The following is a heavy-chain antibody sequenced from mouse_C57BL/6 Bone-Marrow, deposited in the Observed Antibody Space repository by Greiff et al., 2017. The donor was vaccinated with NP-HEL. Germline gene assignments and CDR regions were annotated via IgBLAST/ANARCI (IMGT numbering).Heavy chain of an antibody. CDR2: INSGGSYT. CDR3: ARRPFAY. CDR1: GFTFSSYG. Sequence: EVQVVESGGDLVKPGGSLKLSCAASGFTFSSYGMSWVRQTPDKRLEWVATINSGGSYTYYPDSVKGRFTISRDNAKNTLYLQMSSLKSEDTAMYYCARRPFAYWGQGTLVTVSA. V-gene: IGHV5-6*01. J-gene: IGHJ3*01.